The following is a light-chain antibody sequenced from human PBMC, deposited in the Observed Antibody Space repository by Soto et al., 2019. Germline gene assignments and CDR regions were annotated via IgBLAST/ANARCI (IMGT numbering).Light chain of an antibody. CDR2: GGS. CDR3: SLDAGPNTYV. Sequence: QSALTQPASVSGSPGQSITISCSDVGSYGVVSWYQQHPGKVPKLMIYGGSKRPSGVSDRFSGSKSANTASLTISGLQAEDEADYYCSLDAGPNTYVFGTGTKLTVL. V-gene: IGLV2-23*01. CDR1: DVGSYGV. J-gene: IGLJ1*01.